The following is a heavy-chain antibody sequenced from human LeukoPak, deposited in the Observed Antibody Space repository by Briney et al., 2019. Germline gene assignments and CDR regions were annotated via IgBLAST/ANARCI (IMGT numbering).Heavy chain of an antibody. J-gene: IGHJ3*02. CDR2: ISYDGSNK. V-gene: IGHV3-30-3*01. CDR1: GFTFSNYP. D-gene: IGHD4-17*01. CDR3: ARDTSWRRTETDAFDI. Sequence: GGSLSLSCAASGFTFSNYPMHWVRQAPGKGLEWVAVISYDGSNKYYADSVQGRSSISRDSSKDTLYLPMNSLRAEDTAVYYCARDTSWRRTETDAFDIWGHGKFGSVSS.